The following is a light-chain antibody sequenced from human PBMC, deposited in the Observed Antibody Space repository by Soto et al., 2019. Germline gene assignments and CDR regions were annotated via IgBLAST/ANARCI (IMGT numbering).Light chain of an antibody. CDR2: EVT. CDR1: TSDVGI. V-gene: IGLV2-23*02. Sequence: QSVLTQPASVSGSPGQSITISCSGTTSDVGIVSWYQHHPGKAPKPMIHEVTKRPSGVSDRFSGSKSGNSASLTISGLQAEDEADYFCCSFGGSGYVFGTGTRSPS. J-gene: IGLJ1*01. CDR3: CSFGGSGYV.